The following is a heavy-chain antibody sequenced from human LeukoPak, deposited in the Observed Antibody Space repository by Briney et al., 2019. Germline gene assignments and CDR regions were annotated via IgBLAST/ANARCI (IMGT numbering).Heavy chain of an antibody. V-gene: IGHV4-34*01. CDR1: GGSFSGYY. CDR2: INHSGST. Sequence: NPSETLSLTCAVYGGSFSGYYWSWIRQPPGKGLEWIGEINHSGSTNYNPSLKSRVTISVDTSKNQFSLQLNSVTPEDTAVYYCARAVLWFGDLDYYYYMDVWGKGTTVTVSS. J-gene: IGHJ6*03. D-gene: IGHD3-10*01. CDR3: ARAVLWFGDLDYYYYMDV.